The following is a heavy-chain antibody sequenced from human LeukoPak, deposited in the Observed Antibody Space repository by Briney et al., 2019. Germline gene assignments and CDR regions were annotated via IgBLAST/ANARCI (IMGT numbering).Heavy chain of an antibody. J-gene: IGHJ4*02. D-gene: IGHD5-18*01. CDR1: GASISSYY. CDR3: ATPYSYGYNFDY. Sequence: PSETLSLTCTVSGASISSYYWSWIRQAPGKGLEWIAYIYYSGGTSYNPSLQRRGIISVDTSRTHSSLKLPCVTAADTAVYYCATPYSYGYNFDYWGQGTLVTVSS. CDR2: IYYSGGT. V-gene: IGHV4-59*08.